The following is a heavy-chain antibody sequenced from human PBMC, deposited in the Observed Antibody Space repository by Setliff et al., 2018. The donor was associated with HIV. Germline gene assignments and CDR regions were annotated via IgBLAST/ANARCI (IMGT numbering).Heavy chain of an antibody. Sequence: SETLSLTCTVSGVSISNYYWSWIRQPPGKGLEWIGYMYYSGNTNYNPSLKSRVTISVDTSRNQFSLKLSSVTAADTAVYYCARPYISSSLSTPFDNWGQGTLVTVSS. CDR1: GVSISNYY. V-gene: IGHV4-59*08. J-gene: IGHJ4*02. D-gene: IGHD6-13*01. CDR2: MYYSGNT. CDR3: ARPYISSSLSTPFDN.